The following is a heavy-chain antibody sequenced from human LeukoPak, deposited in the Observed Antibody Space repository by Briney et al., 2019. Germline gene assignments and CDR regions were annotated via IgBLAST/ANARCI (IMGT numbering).Heavy chain of an antibody. CDR2: IYYSGST. CDR3: ARVVVRGALDY. D-gene: IGHD3-10*01. Sequence: PSETLSLTCTVSGGSISSYYWSWIRQPPGKGLEWVGYIYYSGSTNYNPSLKSRVTISVDTSKNQFSLKLSSVTAADTAVYYCARVVVRGALDYWGQGTLVTVSS. CDR1: GGSISSYY. V-gene: IGHV4-59*01. J-gene: IGHJ4*02.